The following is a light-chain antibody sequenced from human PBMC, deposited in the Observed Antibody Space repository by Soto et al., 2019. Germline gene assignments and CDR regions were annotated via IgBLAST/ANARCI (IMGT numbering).Light chain of an antibody. CDR3: QQYDSSSPT. Sequence: DIQMTQSPSTLSASVGDGVTITCRASQNISVSLAWYQQRPGKAPKFLIYDASSLETGVPSRFSGSGSGTEFTLTIRSLQPDDFATYYCQQYDSSSPTFGQGTKLEIK. CDR1: QNISVS. V-gene: IGKV1-5*01. CDR2: DAS. J-gene: IGKJ2*01.